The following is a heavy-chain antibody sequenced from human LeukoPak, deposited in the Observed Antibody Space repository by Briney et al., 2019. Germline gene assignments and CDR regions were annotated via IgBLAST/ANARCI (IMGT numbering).Heavy chain of an antibody. CDR3: ARSPVRRRSGDYVVSAGPIDY. V-gene: IGHV4-39*07. CDR1: GGSISSSNYY. CDR2: INHSGST. D-gene: IGHD4-17*01. J-gene: IGHJ4*02. Sequence: SETLSLTCTVSGGSISSSNYYWGCIRQPPGKGLEWIGEINHSGSTNYNPSLKSRVTISVDTSKNQFSLKLSSVTAADTAVYYCARSPVRRRSGDYVVSAGPIDYWGQGTLVTVSS.